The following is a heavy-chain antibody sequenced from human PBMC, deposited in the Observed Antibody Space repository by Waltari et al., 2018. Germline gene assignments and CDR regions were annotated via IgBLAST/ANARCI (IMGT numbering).Heavy chain of an antibody. CDR1: GGSISSYY. CDR3: ARDAAAAPQGYYYYMDV. V-gene: IGHV4-59*01. J-gene: IGHJ6*03. D-gene: IGHD6-13*01. Sequence: QESGPGLVKPSETLSLTCTVSGGSISSYYWSWIRQPPGKGLEWIGYIYYSGSTNYNPSLKSRVTISVDTSKNQFSLKLSSVTAADTAVYYCARDAAAAPQGYYYYMDVWGKGTTVTVSS. CDR2: IYYSGST.